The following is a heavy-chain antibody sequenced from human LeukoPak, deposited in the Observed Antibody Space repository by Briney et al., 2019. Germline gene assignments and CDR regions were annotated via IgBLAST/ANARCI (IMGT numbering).Heavy chain of an antibody. CDR2: IFHSGGAT. CDR1: GFTFTTYA. V-gene: IGHV3-23*01. CDR3: AKYRPPSSDQFALDI. D-gene: IGHD3-22*01. Sequence: GGSLRLSCAASGFTFTTYAMAWVRQAPGKGLEWVSSIFHSGGATYYTDSERGRVTISSNTYKNTLYLQMNGLRVEDTAVYYCAKYRPPSSDQFALDIWGQGTMVTVSA. J-gene: IGHJ3*02.